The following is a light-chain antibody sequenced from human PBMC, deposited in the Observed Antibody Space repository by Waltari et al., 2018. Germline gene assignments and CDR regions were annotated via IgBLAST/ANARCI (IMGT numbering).Light chain of an antibody. Sequence: SYVLTQPPSVSVAPGEAASTTCGGANIGSYSVHWYQQKPGQAPVLVIFYDSDRPSGTPARFSGSNSGNTATLTITSVEAGDEARYYCQVWHADIDPGVFGTGTEVTVL. CDR2: YDS. CDR1: NIGSYS. CDR3: QVWHADIDPGV. J-gene: IGLJ1*01. V-gene: IGLV3-21*04.